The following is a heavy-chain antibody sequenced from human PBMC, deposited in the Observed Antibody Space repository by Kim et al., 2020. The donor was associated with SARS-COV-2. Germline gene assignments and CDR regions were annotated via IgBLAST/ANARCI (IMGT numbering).Heavy chain of an antibody. CDR3: ARGPLRAGGSGKIQLRVGMDV. Sequence: SETLSLTCAVYGGSFSGYYWSWIRQPPGKGLEWIGEINHSGSTNYNPSLKSRVTISVDTSKNQFSLKLSSVTAADTAVYYCARGPLRAGGSGKIQLRVGMDVWGQGTTVTVSS. CDR1: GGSFSGYY. V-gene: IGHV4-34*01. D-gene: IGHD3-10*01. CDR2: INHSGST. J-gene: IGHJ6*02.